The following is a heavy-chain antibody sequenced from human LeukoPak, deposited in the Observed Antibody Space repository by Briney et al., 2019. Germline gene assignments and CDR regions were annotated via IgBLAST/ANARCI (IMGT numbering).Heavy chain of an antibody. Sequence: ASVTVSCKASGYTFTSYDINWVRQAPGQGLEWMGWMNPNSGNTGYAQKFQGRVTMTRNTSISTAYMELSSLRSEDTAVYYCARSCSGGSCYSVYYYYGMDVWGQGTTVTVSS. CDR2: MNPNSGNT. D-gene: IGHD2-15*01. CDR1: GYTFTSYD. CDR3: ARSCSGGSCYSVYYYYGMDV. V-gene: IGHV1-8*01. J-gene: IGHJ6*02.